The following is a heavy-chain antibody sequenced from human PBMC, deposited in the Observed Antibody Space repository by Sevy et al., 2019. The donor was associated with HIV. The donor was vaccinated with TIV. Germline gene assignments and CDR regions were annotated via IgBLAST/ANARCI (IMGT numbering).Heavy chain of an antibody. Sequence: GGSLRLSCAASGFIFTNYGMHWVRQAPGKGLEWVAVVSYDGSTKYYAGSVRGRFSVSRDNSKNMVYLQMNGLRVEDTAVYYCAKGSKATGSAFDIWGQGTMVTVSS. V-gene: IGHV3-30*18. D-gene: IGHD1-1*01. CDR2: VSYDGSTK. CDR3: AKGSKATGSAFDI. CDR1: GFIFTNYG. J-gene: IGHJ3*02.